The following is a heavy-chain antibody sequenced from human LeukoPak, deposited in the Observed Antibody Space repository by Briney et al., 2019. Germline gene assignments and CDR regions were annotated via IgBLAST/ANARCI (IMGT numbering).Heavy chain of an antibody. CDR3: ARDMSAKDYYYGMDV. CDR1: GFTFSSYS. CDR2: ISSSSSYI. Sequence: GGSLRLSCRASGFTFSSYSMNWVRRSPGKALEWVSSISSSSSYIYYADSVKGRFTISRDNGKNSLYLQMNSLRAEDTAVYYCARDMSAKDYYYGMDVWGQGTTVTVSS. V-gene: IGHV3-21*01. D-gene: IGHD3-16*01. J-gene: IGHJ6*02.